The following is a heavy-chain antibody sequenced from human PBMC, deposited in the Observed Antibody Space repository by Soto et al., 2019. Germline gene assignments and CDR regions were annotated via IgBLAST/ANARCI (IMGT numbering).Heavy chain of an antibody. CDR3: ATRGTQGRWLEFADY. D-gene: IGHD5-12*01. Sequence: QVQLVQSGAEVKRPGSSVKVSCEASGGTFSSLGFTWVRQAPGQGLEWMGGIIPISGRTTFAPKFLGRVTITADESTRTTYMELTALTSDVTAIYYCATRGTQGRWLEFADYWGQGTLVTVSS. V-gene: IGHV1-69*01. J-gene: IGHJ4*02. CDR2: IIPISGRT. CDR1: GGTFSSLG.